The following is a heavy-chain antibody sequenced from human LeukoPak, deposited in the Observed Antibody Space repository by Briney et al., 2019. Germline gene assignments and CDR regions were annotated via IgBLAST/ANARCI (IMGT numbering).Heavy chain of an antibody. Sequence: PGGSLRLSCAASGFTFSSYWMSWVRQAPGKGLEWVANIKQDGSEKYYVDSVKGRFTISRDNAKNSLYLQMNSLRAEDTAVYYCARDTLGMDNWNAPHPYDFGVDYWGQGTLVTVSS. CDR3: ARDTLGMDNWNAPHPYDFGVDY. CDR1: GFTFSSYW. CDR2: IKQDGSEK. J-gene: IGHJ4*02. D-gene: IGHD1-20*01. V-gene: IGHV3-7*01.